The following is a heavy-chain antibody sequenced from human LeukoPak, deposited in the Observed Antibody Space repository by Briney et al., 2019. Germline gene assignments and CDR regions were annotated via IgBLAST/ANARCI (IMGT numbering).Heavy chain of an antibody. CDR1: GYSFTSYW. CDR2: IYPGDSDT. CDR3: AAVGYYYDSSGLLLDY. J-gene: IGHJ4*02. Sequence: GESLKISCKGSGYSFTSYWIGWVRQMPGKGLEWMGIIYPGDSDTRYSPSFQGQVTISADKSISTAYLQWSSLKASDTAMYYCAAVGYYYDSSGLLLDYWGQGTLVTVSS. D-gene: IGHD3-22*01. V-gene: IGHV5-51*01.